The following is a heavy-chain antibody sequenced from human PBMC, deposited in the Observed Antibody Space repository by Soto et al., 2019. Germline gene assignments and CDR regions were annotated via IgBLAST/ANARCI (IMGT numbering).Heavy chain of an antibody. V-gene: IGHV4-34*01. D-gene: IGHD3-10*01. CDR1: GGSFSGYY. CDR3: ARGRGAGSYYKSYYYYYMDV. CDR2: INHSGST. Sequence: PSETLSLTCAVYGGSFSGYYWSWIRQPPGKGLEWIGEINHSGSTNYNPSLKSRVTISVDTSNNQFSLKLSSVTAVDTAVYYCARGRGAGSYYKSYYYYYMDVWGKGTTVTVSS. J-gene: IGHJ6*03.